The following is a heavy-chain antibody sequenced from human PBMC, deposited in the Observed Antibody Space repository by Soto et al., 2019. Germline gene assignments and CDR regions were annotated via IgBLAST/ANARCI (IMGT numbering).Heavy chain of an antibody. J-gene: IGHJ4*02. CDR3: ARQDYGDYGY. V-gene: IGHV4-39*01. CDR1: GGSISSSSYY. D-gene: IGHD4-17*01. CDR2: IYYSGST. Sequence: SETLSLTCTVSGGSISSSSYYWGWIRQPPGKGLEWIGSIYYSGSTYYNPSLKSRVTISVDTSKNQFSLKLSSVTAADTAVYYCARQDYGDYGYWGQGTLVTVSS.